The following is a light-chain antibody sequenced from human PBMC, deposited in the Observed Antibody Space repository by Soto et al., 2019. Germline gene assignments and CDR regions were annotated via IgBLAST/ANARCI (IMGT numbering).Light chain of an antibody. J-gene: IGKJ3*01. CDR3: QQYNNWPPIT. CDR1: QSVSGN. V-gene: IGKV3-15*01. CDR2: AAS. Sequence: EIVMTQSPATLSVSPGERATLSCRASQSVSGNLAWYQQKPGQAPRLLIYAASTRATGIPARFSGSGSGTECTLTISSLQSEDFVVYYCQQYNNWPPITFGRGTKVDIK.